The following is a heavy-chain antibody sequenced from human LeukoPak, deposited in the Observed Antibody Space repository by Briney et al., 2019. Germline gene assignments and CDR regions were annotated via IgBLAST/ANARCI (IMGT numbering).Heavy chain of an antibody. J-gene: IGHJ4*02. V-gene: IGHV2-5*02. CDR2: LCWDDDK. Sequence: KWSGPTLVKPTQTLTLTCTFSGFSLSTSGVGVGWIRQPPGKALEWLALLCWDDDKRYSPSLRSRLTVTNDPSRNPVVLTKTKMDPVGTATYYGAHRPTDGSGRGPFDYWGQGTLVTVSS. CDR3: AHRPTDGSGRGPFDY. D-gene: IGHD3-10*01. CDR1: GFSLSTSGVG.